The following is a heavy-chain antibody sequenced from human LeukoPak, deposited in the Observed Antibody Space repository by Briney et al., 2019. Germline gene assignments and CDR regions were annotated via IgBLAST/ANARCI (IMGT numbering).Heavy chain of an antibody. D-gene: IGHD1-26*01. Sequence: PGGSLRLSCAASGFTFNNAWMSWVRQSPGKGLEWVGRIKSKTDGGTTDCAAPVKGRFTVSRDDSKNTLYLQMNSLKSEHTAVYYCTTATAKSGSSWGGFDYWGRGTLVTVSS. CDR2: IKSKTDGGTT. CDR1: GFTFNNAW. V-gene: IGHV3-15*01. CDR3: TTATAKSGSSWGGFDY. J-gene: IGHJ4*02.